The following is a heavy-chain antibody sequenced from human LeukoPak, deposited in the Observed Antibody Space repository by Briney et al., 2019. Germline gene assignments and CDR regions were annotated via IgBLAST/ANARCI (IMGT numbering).Heavy chain of an antibody. V-gene: IGHV3-21*01. CDR3: ARIGEVAAAVIFDY. Sequence: PGGSLRLSCAACGFTFSSYSMNWVRQAPGKGLEWVSSISSRSSYIYYADSVKGRFPLSRDNAKNSLYLQMNRLRAEDTAVYFCARIGEVAAAVIFDYWGQGTLVTVSS. J-gene: IGHJ4*02. D-gene: IGHD6-13*01. CDR1: GFTFSSYS. CDR2: ISSRSSYI.